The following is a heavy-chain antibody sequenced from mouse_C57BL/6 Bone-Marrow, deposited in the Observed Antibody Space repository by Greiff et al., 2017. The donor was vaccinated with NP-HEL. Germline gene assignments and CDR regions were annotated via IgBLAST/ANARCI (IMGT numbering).Heavy chain of an antibody. CDR2: IDPSDSYT. CDR1: GYTFTSYW. D-gene: IGHD2-5*01. CDR3: ARTYYSNAFDY. V-gene: IGHV1-69*01. J-gene: IGHJ2*01. Sequence: VQLQQPGAELVMPGASVKLSCKASGYTFTSYWMHWVKQRPGQGLEWIGEIDPSDSYTNYNQKFTGKSTLTVDKSSSTAYMQLSSRTSEDSAVYYCARTYYSNAFDYWGQGTTLTVSS.